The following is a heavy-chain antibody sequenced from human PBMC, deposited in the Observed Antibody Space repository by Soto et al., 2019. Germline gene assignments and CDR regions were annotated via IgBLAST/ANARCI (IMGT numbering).Heavy chain of an antibody. Sequence: GGSLRLSCAASGFTFSSYSMNWVRQAPGKGLEWVSSISSSSSYIYYADSVKGRFTISRDNAKNILYLQMNSLRVEDTALYYCARGRQSDGIWTFEHWGRGTLVTVSS. CDR3: ARGRQSDGIWTFEH. J-gene: IGHJ4*02. CDR1: GFTFSSYS. CDR2: ISSSSSYI. V-gene: IGHV3-21*01. D-gene: IGHD1-1*01.